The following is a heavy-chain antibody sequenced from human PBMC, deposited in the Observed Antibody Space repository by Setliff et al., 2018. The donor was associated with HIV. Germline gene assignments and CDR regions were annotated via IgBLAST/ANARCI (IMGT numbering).Heavy chain of an antibody. J-gene: IGHJ6*03. CDR1: GGSISSSGYY. V-gene: IGHV4-39*07. Sequence: SETLSLTCTVSGGSISSSGYYWGWIRQPPGKGLEWIGNMYYRGGTYYNPSLKSRVTISVDTSKNQFSLKLNSVTAADTAVYYCARSPPTTFWSGYTYYYYMDVWGKGTTVTVSS. D-gene: IGHD3-3*01. CDR3: ARSPPTTFWSGYTYYYYMDV. CDR2: MYYRGGT.